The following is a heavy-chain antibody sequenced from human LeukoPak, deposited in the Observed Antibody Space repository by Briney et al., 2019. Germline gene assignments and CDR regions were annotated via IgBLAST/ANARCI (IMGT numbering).Heavy chain of an antibody. CDR1: GVSISSYY. CDR3: ARADPNASGYFYRFNWFDP. Sequence: SETLSLTCTVSGVSISSYYWNWVRQPPGKGLEWLGNIYSSGSTNYNPSLKSRVTISLDTSKFQFSLRLNSVTAADTAVYYCARADPNASGYFYRFNWFDPWGQGTLVTVSS. V-gene: IGHV4-59*01. CDR2: IYSSGST. D-gene: IGHD3-10*01. J-gene: IGHJ5*02.